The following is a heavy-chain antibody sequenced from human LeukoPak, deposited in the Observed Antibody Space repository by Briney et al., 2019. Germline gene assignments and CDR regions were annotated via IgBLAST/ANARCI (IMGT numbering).Heavy chain of an antibody. CDR3: ARDPGGSTEYFRH. D-gene: IGHD3-16*01. Sequence: GGSLRLSCAASGFTFSSYWMSWVRQAPGKGLEWVANIKQDGSEKYYVDSVKGRFTISRDNAKNSLYLQMNSLRAEDTAVYYCARDPGGSTEYFRHWGQGTLVTVSS. J-gene: IGHJ1*01. CDR1: GFTFSSYW. CDR2: IKQDGSEK. V-gene: IGHV3-7*01.